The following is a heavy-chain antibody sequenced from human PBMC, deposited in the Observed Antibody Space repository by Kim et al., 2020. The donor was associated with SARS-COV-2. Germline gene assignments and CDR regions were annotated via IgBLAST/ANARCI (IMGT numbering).Heavy chain of an antibody. CDR1: GYTFTSYY. V-gene: IGHV1-46*01. J-gene: IGHJ6*02. D-gene: IGHD6-19*01. CDR3: ARDRAETNSGWYDRWYYYGMDV. Sequence: ASVKVSCKASGYTFTSYYMHWVRQAPGQGLEWMGIINPSGGSTSYAQKFQGRVTMTRDTSTSTVYMELSSLRSEDTAVYYCARDRAETNSGWYDRWYYYGMDVWGQGTTVTVSS. CDR2: INPSGGST.